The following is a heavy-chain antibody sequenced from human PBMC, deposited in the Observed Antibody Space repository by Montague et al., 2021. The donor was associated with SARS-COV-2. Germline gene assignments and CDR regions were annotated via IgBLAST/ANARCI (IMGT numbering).Heavy chain of an antibody. V-gene: IGHV4-59*02. J-gene: IGHJ4*02. D-gene: IGHD5-24*01. CDR2: IYSSGST. CDR1: SGSVSSDY. CDR3: ARTGDAYTRYYFDY. Sequence: SETLSLTCSVSSGSVSSDYWSWIRQPPGKGLEWIGHIYSSGSTSYNPSLKSRVTISIDTSKNQFSLRLSSVTAADTAVYYCARTGDAYTRYYFDYWGQGTLVTVSS.